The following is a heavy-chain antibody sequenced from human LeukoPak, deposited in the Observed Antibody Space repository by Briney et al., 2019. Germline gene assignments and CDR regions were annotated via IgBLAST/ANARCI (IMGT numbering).Heavy chain of an antibody. CDR1: GYTFTSYD. D-gene: IGHD1-26*01. CDR3: ARVLIVGATAVFDP. V-gene: IGHV1-69*13. J-gene: IGHJ5*02. CDR2: IIPIFGTA. Sequence: GASVKVSCKASGYTFTSYDINWVRQAPGQGLEWMGGIIPIFGTANYAQKFQGRVTITADESTSTAYMELSSLRSEDTAVYYCARVLIVGATAVFDPWGQGTLVTVSS.